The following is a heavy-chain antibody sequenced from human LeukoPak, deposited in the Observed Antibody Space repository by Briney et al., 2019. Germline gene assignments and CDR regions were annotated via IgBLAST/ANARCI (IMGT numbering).Heavy chain of an antibody. Sequence: GRSLRLSWAASGFTFDDYAMHWVRQAPGKGLEWVSGISWNSGSIGYADSVKGTFTISRDNAKISLYLQINSLRAEDTALYYCAKGTGYSYGYDWFDPWGQGTLVTVSS. CDR3: AKGTGYSYGYDWFDP. J-gene: IGHJ5*02. D-gene: IGHD5-18*01. V-gene: IGHV3-9*01. CDR2: ISWNSGSI. CDR1: GFTFDDYA.